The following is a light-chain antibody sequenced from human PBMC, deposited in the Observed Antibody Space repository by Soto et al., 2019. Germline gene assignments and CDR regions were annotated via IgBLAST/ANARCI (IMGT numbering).Light chain of an antibody. CDR1: SSDVGGYNY. V-gene: IGLV2-14*01. J-gene: IGLJ2*01. CDR3: SSYTSSSTEV. Sequence: QPVLTQPASVSGSPGQSITISCTGTSSDVGGYNYVSWYQQHPGKAPKLMIYEVSNRPSGVSNRFSGSKSGNTASLTISGLQAEDEADYYCSSYTSSSTEVFGGGTQLTVL. CDR2: EVS.